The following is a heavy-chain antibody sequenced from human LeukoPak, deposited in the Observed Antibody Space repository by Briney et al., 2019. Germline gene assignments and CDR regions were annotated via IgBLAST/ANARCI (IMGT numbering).Heavy chain of an antibody. J-gene: IGHJ4*02. D-gene: IGHD5-24*01. V-gene: IGHV4-34*01. CDR2: INHSGST. CDR1: GGSFSGYY. CDR3: ARRGRWLQPGLLDY. Sequence: PSETLSLTCAVYGGSFSGYYWSWIRQPPGKGLEWIGEINHSGSTNYNPSLKSRVNISVDTSKNQFSLKLSSVTAADTAVYYCARRGRWLQPGLLDYWGQGTLVTVSS.